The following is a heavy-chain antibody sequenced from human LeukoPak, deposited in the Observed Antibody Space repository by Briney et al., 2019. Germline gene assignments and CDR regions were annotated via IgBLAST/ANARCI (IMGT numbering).Heavy chain of an antibody. V-gene: IGHV3-49*04. Sequence: GGSLRLSCTASGFTFGDYAMSWVRQAPGKGLEWVGFIRSKAYGGTTEYAASVKGRFTISRDDSKSIAYLQMNSLKTEDTAVYYCTTDEWGSGATGNYFDYWGQGTLVTVSS. D-gene: IGHD1-26*01. CDR3: TTDEWGSGATGNYFDY. J-gene: IGHJ4*02. CDR1: GFTFGDYA. CDR2: IRSKAYGGTT.